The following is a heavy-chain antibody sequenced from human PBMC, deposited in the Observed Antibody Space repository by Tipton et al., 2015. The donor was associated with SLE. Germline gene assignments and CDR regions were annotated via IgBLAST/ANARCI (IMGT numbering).Heavy chain of an antibody. CDR1: GFTFTSYP. D-gene: IGHD1-1*01. Sequence: RSLRLSCTVFGFTFTSYPMHWVRQAPGKGLESVAIISYDGNKKYYGDSVRGRITISRDISKNTVYLQMNSVRPEDTAVYYCVRDRGVSFQLEDIYYYYAMDVWGQGTTVTVSS. CDR2: ISYDGNKK. V-gene: IGHV3-30-3*01. J-gene: IGHJ6*02. CDR3: VRDRGVSFQLEDIYYYYAMDV.